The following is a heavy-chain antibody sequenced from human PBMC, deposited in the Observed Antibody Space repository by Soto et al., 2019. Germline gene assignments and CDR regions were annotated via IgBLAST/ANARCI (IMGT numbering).Heavy chain of an antibody. CDR3: AKDLVAWSNYYYYGMDV. Sequence: QVRLVESEGGVVQPGRSLRLSCTASGFTFSHYGMHWARQAPGKGLEWVAIISYDGSNKHYADSVMGRFTISRDNSKNTLYLQMNSLRTEDTAVYYCAKDLVAWSNYYYYGMDVWGQGTTVTVSS. J-gene: IGHJ6*02. CDR1: GFTFSHYG. CDR2: ISYDGSNK. V-gene: IGHV3-30*18. D-gene: IGHD6-6*01.